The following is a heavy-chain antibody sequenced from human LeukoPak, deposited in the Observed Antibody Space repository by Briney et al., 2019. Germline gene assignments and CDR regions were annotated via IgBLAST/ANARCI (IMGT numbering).Heavy chain of an antibody. CDR2: IYPGDSDT. J-gene: IGHJ4*02. CDR3: ATHGPGIFGVVALDF. D-gene: IGHD3-3*01. CDR1: GYNFTTYW. V-gene: IGHV5-51*01. Sequence: GESLKISCKGSGYNFTTYWIGWVRQVPGKGLEWMGIIYPGDSDTRYSPSFQGQVTISADKSITTAYLQWSSLKASDTAMYYCATHGPGIFGVVALDFWGQGTLVTVSS.